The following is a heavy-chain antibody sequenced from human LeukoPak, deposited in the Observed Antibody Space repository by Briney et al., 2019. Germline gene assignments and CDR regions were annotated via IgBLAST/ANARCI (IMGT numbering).Heavy chain of an antibody. CDR2: IKSKTDGGTT. V-gene: IGHV3-15*01. Sequence: GGSLRLSCAASGFTFSNAWMSWVRQAPGKGLGWVGRIKSKTDGGTTDYAAPVKGRFTISRDDSKNTLYLQMNSLKTEDTAVYYCTTDRLIVVVPAALYGMDVWGKGTTVTVSS. CDR1: GFTFSNAW. D-gene: IGHD2-2*01. J-gene: IGHJ6*04. CDR3: TTDRLIVVVPAALYGMDV.